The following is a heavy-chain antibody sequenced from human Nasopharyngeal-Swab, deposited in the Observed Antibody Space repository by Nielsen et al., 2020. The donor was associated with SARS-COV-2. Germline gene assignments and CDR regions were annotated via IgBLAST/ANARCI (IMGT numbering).Heavy chain of an antibody. Sequence: ASVKVSCKASGCSFSNYAISWLRQAPGQGLEWLGWISLNDGNTNYAQNVQGRVTMTADTSTSTAYMDLNSLTSGDTAVYYCAREGDYDAFDIWGQVSLVSVSA. CDR3: AREGDYDAFDI. J-gene: IGHJ3*02. D-gene: IGHD3-16*01. V-gene: IGHV1-18*01. CDR2: ISLNDGNT. CDR1: GCSFSNYA.